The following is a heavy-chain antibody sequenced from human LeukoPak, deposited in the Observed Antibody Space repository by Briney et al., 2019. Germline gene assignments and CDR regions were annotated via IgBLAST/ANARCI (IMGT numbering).Heavy chain of an antibody. CDR3: ARRSGYSGYDLN. D-gene: IGHD5-12*01. V-gene: IGHV5-10-1*01. CDR1: GYTFTSYW. J-gene: IGHJ4*02. CDR2: IDPSDSYT. Sequence: GQSLRISCKGSGYTFTSYWISWVRQLPGKGLEWMGRIDPSDSYTNYSPSFQGHVTISADKSISTGYLQWSSLKASDTAMYYCARRSGYSGYDLNWGQGALVTVSS.